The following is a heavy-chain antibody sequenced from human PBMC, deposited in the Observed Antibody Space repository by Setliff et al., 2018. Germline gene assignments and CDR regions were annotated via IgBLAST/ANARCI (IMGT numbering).Heavy chain of an antibody. CDR3: ARSFSRREKFLLDY. V-gene: IGHV4-30-4*08. CDR2: TYYSGST. CDR1: GGSISSGDYY. Sequence: SETLSLTCTVSGGSISSGDYYWSWIRQPPGKGLEWIGYTYYSGSTYYNPSLKSRVTISVDTSKNQFSLKVSSVTAADTAVYYCARSFSRREKFLLDYWGQGALVTVSS. J-gene: IGHJ4*02.